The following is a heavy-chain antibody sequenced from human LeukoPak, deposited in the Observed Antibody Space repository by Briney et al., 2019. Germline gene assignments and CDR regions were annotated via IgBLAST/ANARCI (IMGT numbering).Heavy chain of an antibody. CDR3: ARAVWFGELLYRREDYYYYYMDV. CDR1: GYTFTSYA. CDR2: INTNTGNT. Sequence: ASVKVSCKASGYTFTSYAMNWVRQAPGQGLEWMGWINTNTGNTTYAQGFTGRFVFSLDTSVSTAYLQISSLKAEDTAVYYCARAVWFGELLYRREDYYYYYMDVWGKGTTVTVSS. V-gene: IGHV7-4-1*02. J-gene: IGHJ6*03. D-gene: IGHD3-10*01.